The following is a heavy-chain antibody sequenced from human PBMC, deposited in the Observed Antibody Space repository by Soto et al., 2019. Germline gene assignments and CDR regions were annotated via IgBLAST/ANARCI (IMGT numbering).Heavy chain of an antibody. D-gene: IGHD5-12*01. V-gene: IGHV4-31*03. CDR1: GGSISSGGYY. CDR3: ARAGGNGYNY. J-gene: IGHJ4*02. Sequence: SETLSLTCTVSGGSISSGGYYWSWIRQHPGKGLEWIGYIYYSGNTYYNPSLKSRVTISVDTSKNQSSLKLSSVTAADTAVYYCARAGGNGYNYWGQGTLVTVSS. CDR2: IYYSGNT.